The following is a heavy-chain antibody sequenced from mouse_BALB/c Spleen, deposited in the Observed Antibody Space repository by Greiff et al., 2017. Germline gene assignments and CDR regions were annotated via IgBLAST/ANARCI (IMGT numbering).Heavy chain of an antibody. J-gene: IGHJ4*01. V-gene: IGHV5-17*02. CDR3: ARGDDGYFSYAMDY. D-gene: IGHD2-3*01. Sequence: EVHLVGSGGGLVQPGGSRKLSCAASGFTFSSFGMHWVRQAPEKGLEWVAYISSGSSTIYYADTVKGRFTISRDNPKNTLFLQMTSLRSEDTAMYYCARGDDGYFSYAMDYWGQGTSVTVSS. CDR2: ISSGSSTI. CDR1: GFTFSSFG.